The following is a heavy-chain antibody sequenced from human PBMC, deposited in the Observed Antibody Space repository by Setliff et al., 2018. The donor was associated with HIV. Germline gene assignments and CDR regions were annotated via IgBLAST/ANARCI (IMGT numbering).Heavy chain of an antibody. CDR2: IIPIFGTA. J-gene: IGHJ4*02. CDR1: GGTFSSYA. D-gene: IGHD2-8*02. Sequence: GASVKVSCKASGGTFSSYAISWVRQAPGQGLEWMGGIIPIFGTANYAQKFQDRLTMTRDTTTTTVYMELSSLRSEDTAVYHCARDNTVWSCDHWGQGTLVTVSS. V-gene: IGHV1-69*05. CDR3: ARDNTVWSCDH.